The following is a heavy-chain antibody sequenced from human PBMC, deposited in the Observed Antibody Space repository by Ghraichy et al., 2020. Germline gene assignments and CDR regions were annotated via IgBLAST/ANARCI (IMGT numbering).Heavy chain of an antibody. D-gene: IGHD2-21*02. CDR2: ISGSGGST. CDR1: GFTFSSYA. V-gene: IGHV3-23*01. CDR3: AKEPVVTAILAHLDY. Sequence: GESLNISCAASGFTFSSYAMSWVRQAPGKGLEWVSAISGSGGSTYYADSVKGRFTISRDNSKNTLYLQMNSLRAEDTAVYYCAKEPVVTAILAHLDYWGQGTLVTVSS. J-gene: IGHJ4*02.